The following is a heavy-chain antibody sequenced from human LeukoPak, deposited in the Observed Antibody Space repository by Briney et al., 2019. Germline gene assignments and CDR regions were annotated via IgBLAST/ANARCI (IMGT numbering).Heavy chain of an antibody. D-gene: IGHD3-3*01. CDR2: IYYSGST. CDR1: GGSISSSSYY. V-gene: IGHV4-39*01. J-gene: IGHJ4*02. Sequence: SETLSLTCTVSGGSISSSSYYWGWIRQPPGKGLEWIGSIYYSGSTYYNPSLKSRVTISVDTSKNQFSLKLSSVTAADTAVYYCARQRLKQYYDFWSGYFDYWGQGTLVTVSS. CDR3: ARQRLKQYYDFWSGYFDY.